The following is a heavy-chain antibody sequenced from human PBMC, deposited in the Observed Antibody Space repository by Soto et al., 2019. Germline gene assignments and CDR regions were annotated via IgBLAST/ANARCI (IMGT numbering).Heavy chain of an antibody. CDR3: ARGGSSSSVFTYAVDI. V-gene: IGHV3-30-3*01. CDR2: ISYDGSNK. J-gene: IGHJ3*02. D-gene: IGHD6-6*01. CDR1: GFTFSSYA. Sequence: QVQLVESGGGVVQPGRSLRLSCAASGFTFSSYAMHWVRQAPGKGLEWVAVISYDGSNKYYADSVKGRFTISRDNSKNTLYLQMNSLRAEDTAVYYCARGGSSSSVFTYAVDIWGQGTMVTVSS.